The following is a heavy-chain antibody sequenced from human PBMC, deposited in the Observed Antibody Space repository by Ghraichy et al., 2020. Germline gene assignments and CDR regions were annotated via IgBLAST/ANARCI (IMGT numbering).Heavy chain of an antibody. CDR2: IYYTGST. Sequence: SETLSLTCTVSGGSINSSGYYWGWIRQPPGKGLEWIGSIYYTGSTYYNPSLKSRVTISVDTSKSQFSLKLSSVTAADTAVYYCARLTYCSSTSCYTGGVWADSWGQGTLVTVSS. D-gene: IGHD2-2*02. V-gene: IGHV4-39*01. J-gene: IGHJ4*02. CDR1: GGSINSSGYY. CDR3: ARLTYCSSTSCYTGGVWADS.